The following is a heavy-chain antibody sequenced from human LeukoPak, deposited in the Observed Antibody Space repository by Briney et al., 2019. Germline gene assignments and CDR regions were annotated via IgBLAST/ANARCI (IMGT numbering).Heavy chain of an antibody. CDR3: ARGGVGATSFDY. Sequence: ASVKVSCKASGYTFTSYDINWVRQATGQGLEWMGWMNPNSGNTGYAQKFQGRVTITRNTSISTAYMELSSLGSEDTAVYYCARGGVGATSFDYWGQGTLVTVSS. V-gene: IGHV1-8*03. CDR2: MNPNSGNT. D-gene: IGHD1-26*01. J-gene: IGHJ4*02. CDR1: GYTFTSYD.